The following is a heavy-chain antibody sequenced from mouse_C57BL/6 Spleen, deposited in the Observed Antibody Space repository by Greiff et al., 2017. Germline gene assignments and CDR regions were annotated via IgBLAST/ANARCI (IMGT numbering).Heavy chain of an antibody. D-gene: IGHD2-5*01. Sequence: QVQLKQPGAELVKPGASVKLSCKASGYTFTSYWMHWVKQRPGRGLEWIGRIDPNSGGTKYNEKFKSKATLTVDKASSTAYMQLSSLTSEDSAVYYCAIGGRFYSNYEYYAMDYWGQGTSVTVSS. CDR3: AIGGRFYSNYEYYAMDY. CDR2: IDPNSGGT. CDR1: GYTFTSYW. J-gene: IGHJ4*01. V-gene: IGHV1-72*01.